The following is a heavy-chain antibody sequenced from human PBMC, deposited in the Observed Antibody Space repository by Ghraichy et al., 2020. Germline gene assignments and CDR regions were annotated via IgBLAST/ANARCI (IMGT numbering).Heavy chain of an antibody. CDR2: IYYSGST. V-gene: IGHV4-39*01. J-gene: IGHJ4*02. CDR1: GGSISSSSYY. D-gene: IGHD5-18*01. CDR3: ARRERGYSYRPFDY. Sequence: SETLSLTCTVSGGSISSSSYYWGWIRQPPGKGLEWIGSIYYSGSTYYNPSLKSRVTISVDTSKNQFSLKLSSVTAADTAVYYCARRERGYSYRPFDYWGQGTLVTVSS.